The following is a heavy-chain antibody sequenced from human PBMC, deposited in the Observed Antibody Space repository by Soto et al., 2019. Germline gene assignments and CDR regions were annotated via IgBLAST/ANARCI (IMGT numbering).Heavy chain of an antibody. CDR2: ISYDGNNK. CDR1: GFTFSSFG. Sequence: QVHLVESGGGVVQPGRSLRLSCAASGFTFSSFGMHWVRQAPGKGLEWVAVISYDGNNKYYADSVKGRFTISRDNSKKTLYLQMNSMRAEDTDVYFCAKEKLYQAQIAAHRGMDVWGQGTAVTVSS. V-gene: IGHV3-30*18. J-gene: IGHJ6*02. CDR3: AKEKLYQAQIAAHRGMDV. D-gene: IGHD6-6*01.